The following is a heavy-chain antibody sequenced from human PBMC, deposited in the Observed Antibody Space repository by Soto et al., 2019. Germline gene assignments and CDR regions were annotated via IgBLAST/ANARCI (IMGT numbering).Heavy chain of an antibody. D-gene: IGHD6-13*01. J-gene: IGHJ5*02. CDR1: GGSISSGGYS. CDR3: ARHETAAAGTRRGGPNWFDP. V-gene: IGHV4-30-2*01. Sequence: SETLSLTCAVSGGSISSGGYSWSWIRQPPGKGLEWIGYIYHSGSTYYNPSLKSRVTISVDRSKNQFSLKLSSVTAADTAVYYCARHETAAAGTRRGGPNWFDPWGQGTLVTVSS. CDR2: IYHSGST.